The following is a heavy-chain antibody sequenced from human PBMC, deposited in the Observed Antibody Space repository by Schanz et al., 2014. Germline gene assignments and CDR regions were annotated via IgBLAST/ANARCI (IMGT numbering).Heavy chain of an antibody. Sequence: EVQLVESGGGLVKPGGSLRLACAASGLRFSDQSMHWVRQGPGKGLECVAYISGNSYWIKHAPSVVGRFTISRDNSENSAYLDMNSLRAEDTAVYYCTASNAFSPTYRWGFGPWGQGILFTVS. CDR1: GLRFSDQS. J-gene: IGHJ5*02. CDR2: ISGNSYWI. CDR3: TASNAFSPTYRWGFGP. V-gene: IGHV3-21*01. D-gene: IGHD3-3*01.